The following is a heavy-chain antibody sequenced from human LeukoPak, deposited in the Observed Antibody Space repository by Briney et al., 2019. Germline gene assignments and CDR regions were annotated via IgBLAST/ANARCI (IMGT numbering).Heavy chain of an antibody. D-gene: IGHD5-24*01. CDR3: ARDLRDGYNYFQH. Sequence: ASVKVSCKASGGTFSSYAISWVRQAPGQGLEWMGGIIPIFGTANYAQKFQGRVTITADESTSTAYMELSSLRSEDTAVYYCARDLRDGYNYFQHWGQGTLVTVSS. CDR2: IIPIFGTA. J-gene: IGHJ1*01. V-gene: IGHV1-69*01. CDR1: GGTFSSYA.